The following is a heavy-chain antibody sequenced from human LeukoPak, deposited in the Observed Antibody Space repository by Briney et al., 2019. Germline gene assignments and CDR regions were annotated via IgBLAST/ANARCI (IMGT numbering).Heavy chain of an antibody. CDR1: GFTFSISG. CDR3: AKDPTRIAARPRSFDY. Sequence: PGGSLRLSCAASGFTFSISGMHWVRQAPGKGLEWVAVISYDGSNKFYADSVKGRFTISRDNYKNTLYLQMNSLRAKDTAVYYCAKDPTRIAARPRSFDYWGQGTLVTVSS. V-gene: IGHV3-30*18. CDR2: ISYDGSNK. J-gene: IGHJ4*02. D-gene: IGHD6-6*01.